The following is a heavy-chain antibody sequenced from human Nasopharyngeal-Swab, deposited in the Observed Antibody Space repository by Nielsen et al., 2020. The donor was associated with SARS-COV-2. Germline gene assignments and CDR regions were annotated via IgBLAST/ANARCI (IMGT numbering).Heavy chain of an antibody. CDR3: AVILYESSGYWVDY. CDR2: IYHTGTT. D-gene: IGHD3-22*01. J-gene: IGHJ4*02. Sequence: RRAPGKGLEWIGYIYHTGTTNYNPSLKSRVIISIDTSKNQFSVKLSSVTAADTAVYYCAVILYESSGYWVDYWGQGTLVTVSS. V-gene: IGHV4-59*01.